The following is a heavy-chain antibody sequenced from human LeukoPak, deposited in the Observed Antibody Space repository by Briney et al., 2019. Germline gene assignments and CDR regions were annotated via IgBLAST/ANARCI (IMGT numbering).Heavy chain of an antibody. V-gene: IGHV3-30*18. CDR3: AKDGAYSAGWAIDV. D-gene: IGHD6-19*01. CDR1: GFIFSSYG. Sequence: PGGSLRLSCAASGFIFSSYGMFWVRQAPGKGLEWVAVISNDGNKKYYGDSVKGRFTVSRDNSKKTVFPHLNSLRLEDTAVYYCAKDGAYSAGWAIDVWGKGTTVTVSS. J-gene: IGHJ6*03. CDR2: ISNDGNKK.